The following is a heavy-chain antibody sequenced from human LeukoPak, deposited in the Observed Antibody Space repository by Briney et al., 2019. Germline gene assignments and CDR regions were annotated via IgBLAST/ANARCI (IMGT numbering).Heavy chain of an antibody. V-gene: IGHV1-8*03. CDR3: AREGFDY. J-gene: IGHJ4*02. Sequence: ASVKVSCKASGYTFTNYDINWVRQATGQGLEWMGYMNPNSGNTGYAQKFQGRVTIAKNTSISTAYMELSSLRSEDTAVYYCAREGFDYWGQGTLVTVSS. CDR2: MNPNSGNT. CDR1: GYTFTNYD.